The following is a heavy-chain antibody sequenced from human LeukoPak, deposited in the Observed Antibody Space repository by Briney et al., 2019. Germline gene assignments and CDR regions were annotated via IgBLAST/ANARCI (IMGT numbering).Heavy chain of an antibody. CDR2: ISNSGNT. CDR3: ARGVWVDY. J-gene: IGHJ4*02. D-gene: IGHD6-13*01. Sequence: SETLSLTCTVSGGSISRYYWTWIRQPPGKGLEWIGYISNSGNTNYNPSLQSRLTMSVSSSKNQFSLKLNSVTAADTAVYYCARGVWVDYWGQGTLITVSS. CDR1: GGSISRYY. V-gene: IGHV4-59*01.